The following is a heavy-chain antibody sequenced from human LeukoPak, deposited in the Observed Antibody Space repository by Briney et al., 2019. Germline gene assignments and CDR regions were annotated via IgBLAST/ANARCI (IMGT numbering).Heavy chain of an antibody. J-gene: IGHJ4*02. CDR2: IYHSGST. Sequence: PSETLSLTCAVSGYSISSGYYWGWIRQPPVKGLEWIGSIYHSGSTYYNPSLKSRVTISVDTSKNQFSLKLSSVTAADTAVYYCAITGDSGYGDYWGQGTLVTVSS. CDR3: AITGDSGYGDY. D-gene: IGHD5-12*01. CDR1: GYSISSGYY. V-gene: IGHV4-38-2*01.